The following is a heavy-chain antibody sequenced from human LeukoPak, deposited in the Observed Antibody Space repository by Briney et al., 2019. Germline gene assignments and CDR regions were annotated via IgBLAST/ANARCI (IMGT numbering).Heavy chain of an antibody. V-gene: IGHV1-18*01. Sequence: GASVKVSCKASGYTFTSYGISWVRQAPGQGLEWMGWISAYNGNTNYAQKLQGRVTMTTDTSTSTAYMELRGLRSDDTAVYYCARGHHCSSTSCYLMSYYYGMDVWGQGTTVTVSS. J-gene: IGHJ6*02. CDR2: ISAYNGNT. CDR3: ARGHHCSSTSCYLMSYYYGMDV. D-gene: IGHD2-2*01. CDR1: GYTFTSYG.